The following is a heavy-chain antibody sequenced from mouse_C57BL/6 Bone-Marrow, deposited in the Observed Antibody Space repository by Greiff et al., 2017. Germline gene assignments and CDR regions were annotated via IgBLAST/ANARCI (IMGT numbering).Heavy chain of an antibody. CDR3: ARGPLGGAMDY. J-gene: IGHJ4*01. Sequence: VQIQQPGAELVMPGASVKLSCKASGYTFTSYWMHWVKQRPGQGLEWIGEIDPSDSYTNYNQKFKGKSTLTVDKSSSTAYMQLSSLTSEDSAVYYCARGPLGGAMDYWGQGTSVTVSS. V-gene: IGHV1-69*01. D-gene: IGHD4-1*01. CDR2: IDPSDSYT. CDR1: GYTFTSYW.